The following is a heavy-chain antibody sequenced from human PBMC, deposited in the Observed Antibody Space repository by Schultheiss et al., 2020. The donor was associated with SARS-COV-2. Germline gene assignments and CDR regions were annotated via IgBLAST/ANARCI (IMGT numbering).Heavy chain of an antibody. D-gene: IGHD2-2*01. CDR1: GGSISSSNFY. Sequence: SQTLSLTCVVSGGSISSSNFYWGWIRQSPGKGLEWIGNIYYSGRTFYNPSLKSRMSISVETSKNQFSLQLSSVTAADTAVYFCARRGFCGRTSCNFGFGAPFDSWGQGILVTVSS. V-gene: IGHV4-39*01. CDR2: IYYSGRT. J-gene: IGHJ4*02. CDR3: ARRGFCGRTSCNFGFGAPFDS.